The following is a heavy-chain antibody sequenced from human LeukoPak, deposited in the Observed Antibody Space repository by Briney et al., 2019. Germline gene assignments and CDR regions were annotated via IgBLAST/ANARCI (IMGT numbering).Heavy chain of an antibody. CDR1: GGSISSSSYY. V-gene: IGHV4-39*01. D-gene: IGHD6-19*01. CDR2: IYYSGST. CDR3: ARTFPPRAVAGSGFDFDY. Sequence: PSETLSLTCTLSGGSISSSSYYWGWIRQPPGKGLEWIGSIYYSGSTYYNPSLKSRVTISVDTSKNQFSLKLSSVTAADTAVYYCARTFPPRAVAGSGFDFDYWGQGTLVTVSS. J-gene: IGHJ4*02.